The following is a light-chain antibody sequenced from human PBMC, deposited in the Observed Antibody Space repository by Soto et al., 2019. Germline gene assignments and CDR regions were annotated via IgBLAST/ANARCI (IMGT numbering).Light chain of an antibody. Sequence: EIVLTQSPGTLSLSPGERATLSCRASHSVSSTYLAWYQQKPGQAPMLLLYGASSRATGIPDRFSGSGSGTDFTLTISRLEPEDFAVYYCQQYGSSPPYTFGQGTKLEIK. CDR2: GAS. V-gene: IGKV3-20*01. CDR1: HSVSSTY. CDR3: QQYGSSPPYT. J-gene: IGKJ2*01.